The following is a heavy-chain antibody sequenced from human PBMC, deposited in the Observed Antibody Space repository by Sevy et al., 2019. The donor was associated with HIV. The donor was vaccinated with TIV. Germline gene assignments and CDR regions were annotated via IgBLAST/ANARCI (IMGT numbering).Heavy chain of an antibody. D-gene: IGHD3-10*01. Sequence: ASVKVSCRTSGYTFTTYDINWVRQATGQGLEWMGWMNPSRGNTGSAQKFQGRLTMTRDTSTSTAYMGLGSLESQDTAVYYCARRRGFGELLGLGYWGQGTLVTVSS. CDR2: MNPSRGNT. CDR1: GYTFTTYD. CDR3: ARRRGFGELLGLGY. J-gene: IGHJ4*02. V-gene: IGHV1-8*01.